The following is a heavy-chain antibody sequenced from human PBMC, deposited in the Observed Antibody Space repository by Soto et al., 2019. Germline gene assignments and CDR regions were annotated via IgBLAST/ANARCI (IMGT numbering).Heavy chain of an antibody. CDR1: GFTFSSYG. D-gene: IGHD3-10*01. V-gene: IGHV3-48*02. CDR3: TKNYYDSRSPSAMDV. J-gene: IGHJ6*02. CDR2: ISSSSSTR. Sequence: PGGSLRLSCAASGFTFSSYGMNWVRQAPGKGLEWVSYISSSSSTRYYADSVKGRFTISRDNAKNSLYLQMNSLRDEDTAVYYCTKNYYDSRSPSAMDVWGQGTTVTVSS.